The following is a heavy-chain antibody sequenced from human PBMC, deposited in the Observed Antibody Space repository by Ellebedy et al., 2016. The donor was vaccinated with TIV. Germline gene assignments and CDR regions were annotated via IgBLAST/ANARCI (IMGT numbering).Heavy chain of an antibody. J-gene: IGHJ3*02. CDR2: ISYDGSNK. CDR1: GFTFSSYA. CDR3: ARSLDDSSGYYNDAFDI. D-gene: IGHD3-22*01. V-gene: IGHV3-30-3*01. Sequence: GESLKISXAASGFTFSSYAMHWVRQAPGKGLEWVAVISYDGSNKYYADSVKGRFTISRDNSKNTLYLQMNSLRAEDTAVYYCARSLDDSSGYYNDAFDIWGQGTMVTVSS.